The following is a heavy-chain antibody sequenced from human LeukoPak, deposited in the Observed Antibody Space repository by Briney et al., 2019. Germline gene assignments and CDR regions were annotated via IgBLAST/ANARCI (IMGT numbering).Heavy chain of an antibody. J-gene: IGHJ5*02. D-gene: IGHD6-19*01. CDR2: IYYSGNT. CDR3: SRHEHKALAGDT. CDR1: GGSISRSYYY. Sequence: SETLSLTCSVSGGSISRSYYYWGWIRQPPGRGLEWIGTIYYSGNTFYNPSLKSRVTISVDTSINHFSLTLTSLTAADTAVYFCSRHEHKALAGDTWGQGTLVTVSS. V-gene: IGHV4-39*01.